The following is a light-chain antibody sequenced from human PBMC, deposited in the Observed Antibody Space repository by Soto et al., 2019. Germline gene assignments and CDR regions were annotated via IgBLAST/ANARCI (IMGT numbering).Light chain of an antibody. CDR3: QQYNKWYT. Sequence: EIVMTQSPATLSVSPGERATLSCRASQIVSSNLAWYQQKPGQAPRLLIYGASTRATGIPARFSGSGSGTEFTLTISSLQSEDFAVYYCQQYNKWYTFGQGTKLEIK. J-gene: IGKJ2*01. CDR1: QIVSSN. V-gene: IGKV3-15*01. CDR2: GAS.